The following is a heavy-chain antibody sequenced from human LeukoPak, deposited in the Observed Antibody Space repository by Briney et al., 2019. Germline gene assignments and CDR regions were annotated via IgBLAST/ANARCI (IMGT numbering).Heavy chain of an antibody. D-gene: IGHD6-19*01. CDR2: IYSGGST. CDR3: ARAYSSGWYKYYFDY. CDR1: GFTVSSNY. J-gene: IGHJ4*02. Sequence: PGGSLRLSCAASGFTVSSNYMSWVRQAPGKGLEWVSVIYSGGSTYYADSVKGRFTISRDNSKNTLYLQMNSLRAEDTAVYYCARAYSSGWYKYYFDYWGQGTLVTVSS. V-gene: IGHV3-53*01.